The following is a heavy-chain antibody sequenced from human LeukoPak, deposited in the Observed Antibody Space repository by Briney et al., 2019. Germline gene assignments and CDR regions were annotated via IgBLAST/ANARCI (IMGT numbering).Heavy chain of an antibody. D-gene: IGHD2-21*01. CDR1: GDSVSNNNAA. CDR3: PSSILRASDAFDI. CDR2: TYYRAKWYT. V-gene: IGHV6-1*01. Sequence: SQTLSLTCAISGDSVSNNNAAWNWIRQSPSRGLEWLGRTYYRAKWYTDYAASVSSRITINPDASKNQFSLQLNSVTPEDTVVDYCPSSILRASDAFDIWGQGTMVTVSS. J-gene: IGHJ3*02.